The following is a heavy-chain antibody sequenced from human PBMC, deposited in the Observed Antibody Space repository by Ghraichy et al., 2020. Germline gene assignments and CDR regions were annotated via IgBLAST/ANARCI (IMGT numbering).Heavy chain of an antibody. CDR1: GFTVSSKY. J-gene: IGHJ3*02. CDR3: ARQSRGWVDAFDI. V-gene: IGHV3-66*02. D-gene: IGHD3-16*01. Sequence: GGSLRLSCAASGFTVSSKYMNWVRQAPGKGLEWVSIIHSGGNTYYGDSVKGRFTISRDISKNTLYLQMNSLRVEDTAVYYCARQSRGWVDAFDIWGPGTMVTVSS. CDR2: IHSGGNT.